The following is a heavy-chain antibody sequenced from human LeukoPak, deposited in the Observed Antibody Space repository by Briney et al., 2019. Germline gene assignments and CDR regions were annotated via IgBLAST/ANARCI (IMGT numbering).Heavy chain of an antibody. Sequence: GGSLRLSCAASGFTFSSYWMHWVRHVPGKGLVWVARINPGGSSITYADSVKGRFTISRDNAKNTLYLQMDSLRAEDTGVYYCARSNQADDYWGQGTLVTVSS. CDR1: GFTFSSYW. J-gene: IGHJ4*02. D-gene: IGHD1-14*01. V-gene: IGHV3-74*01. CDR2: INPGGSSI. CDR3: ARSNQADDY.